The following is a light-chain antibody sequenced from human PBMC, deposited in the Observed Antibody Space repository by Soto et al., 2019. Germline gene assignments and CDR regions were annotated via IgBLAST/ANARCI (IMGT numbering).Light chain of an antibody. CDR1: QSVSSSY. CDR3: QQYGSSAWT. CDR2: GAS. J-gene: IGKJ1*01. Sequence: EIVLTQSPGTLSLSPGERATLSCRASQSVSSSYLAWYQQKPGQAPRLLIYGASSRASGIPDRFSGSGSGTDFTLTISRLEAEDFAVYYCQQYGSSAWTFGQGTKVEIK. V-gene: IGKV3-20*01.